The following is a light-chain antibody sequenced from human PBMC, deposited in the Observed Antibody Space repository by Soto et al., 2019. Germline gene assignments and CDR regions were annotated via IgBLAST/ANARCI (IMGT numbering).Light chain of an antibody. CDR3: QQSYSTPLT. CDR1: QTISSS. J-gene: IGKJ4*01. V-gene: IGKV1-39*01. CDR2: SAS. Sequence: DIQMTQSPSSLSASVGDRVTITCRASQTISSSLNWYQQKPGKAPKLLIYSASSLQSGVPSRFSGSGSGTDFTLTISSLQPEDSGSCYCQQSYSTPLTFGGGTKVEIK.